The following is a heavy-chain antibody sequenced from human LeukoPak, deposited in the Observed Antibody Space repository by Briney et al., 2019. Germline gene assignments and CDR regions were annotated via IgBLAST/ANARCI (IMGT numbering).Heavy chain of an antibody. J-gene: IGHJ6*03. CDR3: ARRVFTYYYYVDV. V-gene: IGHV3-7*01. Sequence: GGSLRLSCAASGFTFSSYWMSWVRQAPGKGLEWVANIKQDGSEKYYVDSVKGRFTISRDNAKNSLYLQMNSLRAEDTAVYYCARRVFTYYYYVDVWGKGATVTVSS. CDR2: IKQDGSEK. CDR1: GFTFSSYW.